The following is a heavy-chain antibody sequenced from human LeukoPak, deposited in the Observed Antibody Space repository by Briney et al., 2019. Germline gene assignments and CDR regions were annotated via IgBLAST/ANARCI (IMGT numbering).Heavy chain of an antibody. Sequence: PSQTLSLTCSVSGDSISSGGYSWNWIRQPPGKDLEWIGYIYHTGSTNYNPSLKSRVTMSVDRSENQFALKLSPVTAADTAVYYCARGEGVSYYDFWSGYRDRYYFDYWGQGTLVTVSS. J-gene: IGHJ4*02. CDR3: ARGEGVSYYDFWSGYRDRYYFDY. CDR1: GDSISSGGYS. CDR2: IYHTGST. D-gene: IGHD3-3*01. V-gene: IGHV4-30-2*01.